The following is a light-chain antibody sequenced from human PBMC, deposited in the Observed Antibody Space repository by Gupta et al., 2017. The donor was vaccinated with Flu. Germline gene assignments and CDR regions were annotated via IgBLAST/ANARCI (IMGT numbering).Light chain of an antibody. CDR2: DAS. CDR1: QSINNY. CDR3: LQRSNWKT. J-gene: IGKJ1*01. Sequence: EPVLTQSPGTLSLSPGERATLSCRASQSINNYIAWYQQKPGQAPRLLIYDASNMAAGTPPRFSGRGHGTDFTLTSSSPETEDSETYYCLQRSNWKTFGQGTKVEIK. V-gene: IGKV3-11*01.